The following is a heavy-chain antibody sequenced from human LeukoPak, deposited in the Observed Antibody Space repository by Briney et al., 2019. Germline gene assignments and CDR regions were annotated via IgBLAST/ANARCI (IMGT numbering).Heavy chain of an antibody. CDR3: ARGQRITMTD. J-gene: IGHJ4*02. D-gene: IGHD3-22*01. V-gene: IGHV4-34*01. CDR2: INHSGST. CDR1: GGSISSYY. Sequence: SETLSLTCTVSGGSISSYYWSWIRQPPGKGLEWIGEINHSGSTNYNPSLKSRVAISVDTSRNQFSLRLSSVTAADTAVYYCARGQRITMTDWGQGTLVTVSS.